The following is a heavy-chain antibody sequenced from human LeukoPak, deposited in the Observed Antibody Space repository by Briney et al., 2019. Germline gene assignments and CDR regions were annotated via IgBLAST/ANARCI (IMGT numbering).Heavy chain of an antibody. D-gene: IGHD5-12*01. J-gene: IGHJ4*02. V-gene: IGHV1-8*03. CDR3: ARGRSTGYPHYFEY. CDR1: GYTFTSYD. CDR2: MNPNSGST. Sequence: ASVKVSCKSSGYTFTSYDINWVRQATGQGLEWMGWMNPNSGSTGYAQKFQGRVTITRNTSISTAYMELSGLRSEDTAVYYCARGRSTGYPHYFEYWGQGTLVTVSS.